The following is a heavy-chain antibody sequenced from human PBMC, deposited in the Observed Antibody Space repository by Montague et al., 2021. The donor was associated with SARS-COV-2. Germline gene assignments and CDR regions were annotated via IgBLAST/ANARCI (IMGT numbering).Heavy chain of an antibody. V-gene: IGHV4-59*08. Sequence: SETLSLTCTVSGGSIRSYYWSWIRQTPGKGLEWIGYIYYDGSTNYNPSLKSRVTMSVDTSKNQFSLRLNSVTGADTAVYFCARTTYFDLASIYYYVMDVWGKGTTVTVS. CDR1: GGSIRSYY. CDR2: IYYDGST. D-gene: IGHD3-9*01. CDR3: ARTTYFDLASIYYYVMDV. J-gene: IGHJ6*04.